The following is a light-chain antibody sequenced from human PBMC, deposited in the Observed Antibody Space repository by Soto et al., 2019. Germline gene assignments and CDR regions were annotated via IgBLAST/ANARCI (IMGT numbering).Light chain of an antibody. CDR1: QSVSSSL. Sequence: EIVLTQSPGTLSLSPGEGATLSCRASQSVSSSLLAWFQQKPGQAPRLLIHDVSSRATGIADRFSGSGSGTDFTLSISRLEAEDFAVYYCHQYGSSPLTFGQGTKLEIK. J-gene: IGKJ2*01. CDR2: DVS. V-gene: IGKV3-20*01. CDR3: HQYGSSPLT.